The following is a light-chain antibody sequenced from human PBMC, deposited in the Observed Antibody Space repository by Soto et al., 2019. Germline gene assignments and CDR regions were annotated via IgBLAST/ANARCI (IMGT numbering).Light chain of an antibody. CDR3: HHYGGSQYT. CDR1: QTVGSSF. CDR2: GAS. Sequence: EIVLTQSPGTLSLSPGDGATLSCRASQTVGSSFLGWYQQTPGQAPRLIMYGASNRATGIPDRFTGRGSGTDFTLTISRLDPEDFALYCCHHYGGSQYTFGQGTKLEI. J-gene: IGKJ2*01. V-gene: IGKV3-20*01.